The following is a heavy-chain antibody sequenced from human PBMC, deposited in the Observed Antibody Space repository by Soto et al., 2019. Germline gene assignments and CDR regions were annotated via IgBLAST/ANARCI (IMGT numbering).Heavy chain of an antibody. CDR1: GYTFTSYA. Sequence: ASVKVSCKASGYTFTSYAMHWVRQAPGQRLEWMGWINAGNGNTKYSQKFQGRVTITRDTSASTAYMELSSLRSEDTAVYYCARDRESVRFLEWSHNWFDTWGQGTLVTVSS. V-gene: IGHV1-3*01. D-gene: IGHD3-3*01. J-gene: IGHJ5*02. CDR2: INAGNGNT. CDR3: ARDRESVRFLEWSHNWFDT.